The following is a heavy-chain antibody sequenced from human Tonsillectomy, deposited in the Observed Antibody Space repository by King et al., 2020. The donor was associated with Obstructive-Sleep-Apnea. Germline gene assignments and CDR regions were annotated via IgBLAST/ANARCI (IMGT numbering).Heavy chain of an antibody. CDR2: IYTSGST. CDR3: ARVGETTYYYYGMDV. CDR1: GGSISSYY. V-gene: IGHV4-4*07. J-gene: IGHJ6*02. D-gene: IGHD1-26*01. Sequence: VQLQESGPGLVKSSETLSLTCTVSGGSISSYYWSWIRQPAGKGLEWIGRIYTSGSTNYNPSLKSRVTMSVDTSKNQFSLKLSSVTAADTAVYYCARVGETTYYYYGMDVWRQGTTVTVSS.